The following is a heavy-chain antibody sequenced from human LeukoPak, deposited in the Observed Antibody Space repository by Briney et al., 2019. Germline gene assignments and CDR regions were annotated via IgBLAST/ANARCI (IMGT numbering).Heavy chain of an antibody. V-gene: IGHV1-69*01. Sequence: ASVTVSCTASGGTFSSYAISWVRQAPGQGLEWMGGIIPIFGTANYAQKFQGRVTITADESTSTAYMELSSLRSEDTAVYYCARWAYSNYRNWFDPWGQGTLVTVSS. CDR2: IIPIFGTA. CDR3: ARWAYSNYRNWFDP. J-gene: IGHJ5*02. CDR1: GGTFSSYA. D-gene: IGHD4-11*01.